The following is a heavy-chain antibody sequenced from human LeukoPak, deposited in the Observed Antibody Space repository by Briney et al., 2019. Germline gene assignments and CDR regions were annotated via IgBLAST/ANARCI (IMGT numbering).Heavy chain of an antibody. V-gene: IGHV4-59*01. CDR3: ARAGIAVAGTNWFDP. Sequence: PSETLSLTCTVSGGSISSYYWSWIRQSPGKGLEWIGYIYYSGSTNYNPSLKSRVTISVDTSKNQFSLKLSSVTAADTAVYYCARAGIAVAGTNWFDPWGQGTLVTVSS. CDR2: IYYSGST. D-gene: IGHD6-19*01. CDR1: GGSISSYY. J-gene: IGHJ5*02.